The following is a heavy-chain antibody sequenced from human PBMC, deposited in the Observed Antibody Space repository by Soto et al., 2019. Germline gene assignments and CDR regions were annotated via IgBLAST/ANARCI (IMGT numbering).Heavy chain of an antibody. D-gene: IGHD3-22*01. CDR3: ARAGRDYYDNSGYYYAPVLALDV. J-gene: IGHJ6*02. CDR2: IYYSGST. CDR1: GGSISSGGYY. Sequence: QVQLQESGPGLVKPSQTLSLICTVSGGSISSGGYYWSWIRQHPRKGLQWIWYIYYSGSTYYNPSLKSRVTISVDTSKNQFSLKLSSVTAADTAVYYCARAGRDYYDNSGYYYAPVLALDVWGQGTTVTVSS. V-gene: IGHV4-31*03.